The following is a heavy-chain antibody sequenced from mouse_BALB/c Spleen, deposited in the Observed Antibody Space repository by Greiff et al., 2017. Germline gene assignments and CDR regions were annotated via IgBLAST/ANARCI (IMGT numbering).Heavy chain of an antibody. CDR3: ARSDGGYFDV. V-gene: IGHV3-2*02. CDR2: ISYSGST. Sequence: EVKVEESGPGLVKPSQSLSLTCTVTGYSITSDYAWNWIRQFPGNKLEWMGYISYSGSTSYNPSLKSRISITRDTSKNQFFLQLNSVTTEDTATYYCARSDGGYFDVWGAGTTVTVSS. J-gene: IGHJ1*01. CDR1: GYSITSDYA.